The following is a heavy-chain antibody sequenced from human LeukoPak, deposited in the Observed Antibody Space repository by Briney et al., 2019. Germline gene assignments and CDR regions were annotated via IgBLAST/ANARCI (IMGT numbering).Heavy chain of an antibody. CDR3: AGLALAGVDY. CDR2: INHSGST. CDR1: GGSFSGYY. V-gene: IGHV4-34*01. J-gene: IGHJ4*02. D-gene: IGHD3-10*01. Sequence: SETLSLTCAVYGGSFSGYYWSWIRQPPGKGLEWIGEINHSGSTNYNPSLKSRVTISVDTSKNQFSLKLSSVTAADTAVYYCAGLALAGVDYWGQGTLVTVSS.